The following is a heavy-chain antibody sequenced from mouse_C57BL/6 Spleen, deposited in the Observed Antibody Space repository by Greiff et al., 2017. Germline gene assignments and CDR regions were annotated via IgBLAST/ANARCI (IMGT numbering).Heavy chain of an antibody. V-gene: IGHV1-4*01. Sequence: QVQLQQSGAELARPGASVKMSCKASGYTFPSYTMPWVKQRPGQGLEWIGYINPSSGYTKYNQKFKDKATLTADKSSSTAYMQLSSLTSEDSAVYYCANKDDYVDYGGQGTTLTVAS. J-gene: IGHJ2*01. CDR3: ANKDDYVDY. CDR2: INPSSGYT. CDR1: GYTFPSYT.